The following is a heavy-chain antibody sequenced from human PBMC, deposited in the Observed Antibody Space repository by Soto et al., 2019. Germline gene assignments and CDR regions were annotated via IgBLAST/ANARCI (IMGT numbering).Heavy chain of an antibody. CDR2: ISRHNGNT. D-gene: IGHD3-10*01. J-gene: IGHJ4*02. Sequence: QVQRVQSGAEVKKPGASVKVSCKASGYVFISYGISWVRQAPGQGLEWMGWISRHNGNTNYAQKFQGRVIMTTDASSSTAYMELRSLRSDDTAVYYCVRDLDGSGSYYTDFWGQGTLVTVS. CDR3: VRDLDGSGSYYTDF. V-gene: IGHV1-18*04. CDR1: GYVFISYG.